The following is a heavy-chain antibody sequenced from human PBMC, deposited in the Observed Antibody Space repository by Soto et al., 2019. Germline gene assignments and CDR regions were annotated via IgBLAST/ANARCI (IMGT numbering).Heavy chain of an antibody. CDR3: ARLKQDYAVA. CDR1: GYTVTSYD. V-gene: IGHV1-8*01. D-gene: IGHD3-16*01. J-gene: IGHJ5*02. CDR2: MNPNSGTT. Sequence: QVQLVQSGAEGKKPGASVKVSCKASGYTVTSYDINGVRLATGQGLAWMGWMNPNSGTTAYAQTFQGRVTMTRNTAISTDYMELSSLRSDDTAVYYCARLKQDYAVACGQGTLVTVSS.